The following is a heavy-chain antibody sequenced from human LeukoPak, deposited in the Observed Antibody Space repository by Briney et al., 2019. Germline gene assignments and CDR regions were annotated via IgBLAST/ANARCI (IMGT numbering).Heavy chain of an antibody. CDR1: GGSINNYF. CDR2: IYYHGNT. CDR3: ARGRNVWGGYRDDAFDV. D-gene: IGHD3-16*02. J-gene: IGHJ3*01. Sequence: SETLSLTCTVCGGSINNYFWSWIRQSPGKGLEWIGYIYYHGNTNYNPSLKSRVIISLDTSRTQFSLQLNSVTAADTAVYYCARGRNVWGGYRDDAFDVWGQGTRVTVSS. V-gene: IGHV4-59*01.